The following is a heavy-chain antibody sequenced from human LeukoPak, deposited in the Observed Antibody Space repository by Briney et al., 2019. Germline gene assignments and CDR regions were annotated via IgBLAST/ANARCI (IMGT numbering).Heavy chain of an antibody. Sequence: ASVKVSCKASGYTFTQYCVHWVRQAPGQGLEWMGWISPNSGATDSAQKFQGRVTMTRDTSITTAYMELSSLISDDTAVYYCARKKSPDQPLDYWGQGTLVTVSS. CDR2: ISPNSGAT. J-gene: IGHJ4*02. CDR3: ARKKSPDQPLDY. CDR1: GYTFTQYC. V-gene: IGHV1-2*02. D-gene: IGHD1-14*01.